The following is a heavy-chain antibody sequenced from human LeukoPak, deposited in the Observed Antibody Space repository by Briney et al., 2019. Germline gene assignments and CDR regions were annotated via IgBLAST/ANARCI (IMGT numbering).Heavy chain of an antibody. CDR3: AKDPLHIVVVPAAMFS. J-gene: IGHJ4*02. CDR2: ISGSGGST. D-gene: IGHD2-2*01. V-gene: IGHV3-23*01. Sequence: GGSLRLSCAASGFTFSSYAMSWVRQAPGKGLEWVSAISGSGGSTYYADSVKGRFTISRDNSKNTLYLQMNSLRAEDTAVYYYAKDPLHIVVVPAAMFSWGQGTLVTVSS. CDR1: GFTFSSYA.